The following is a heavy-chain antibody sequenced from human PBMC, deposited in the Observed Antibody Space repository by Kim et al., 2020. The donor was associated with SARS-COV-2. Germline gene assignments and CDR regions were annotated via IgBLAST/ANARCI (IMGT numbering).Heavy chain of an antibody. CDR2: IYYSGST. D-gene: IGHD3-9*01. V-gene: IGHV4-61*01. J-gene: IGHJ4*01. Sequence: SETLSLTCTVSGGSVSSGSYYWSWIRQPPGKGLEWIAYIYYSGSTSYNPSLKSRLTISVDTSKNQFSLKLGSVTAADTAVYYCARALRPHLTVAHFDYWG. CDR3: ARALRPHLTVAHFDY. CDR1: GGSVSSGSYY.